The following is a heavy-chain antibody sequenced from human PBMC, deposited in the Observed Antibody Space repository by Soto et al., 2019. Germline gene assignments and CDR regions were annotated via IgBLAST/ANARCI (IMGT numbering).Heavy chain of an antibody. CDR2: ISYDGSYK. CDR1: GFTFSSYG. CDR3: AKDTKAKPGNNYYAMDV. Sequence: QVQLVESGGGEVQPGRSLRLTCAASGFTFSSYGMYWVRQTPGKGLEWVAVISYDGSYKHYGDSVEGRFTISRDNSKNTLFLQMDSLRAEDTAVYYCAKDTKAKPGNNYYAMDVWGYGTTVTVSS. J-gene: IGHJ6*04. V-gene: IGHV3-30*18. D-gene: IGHD2-8*01.